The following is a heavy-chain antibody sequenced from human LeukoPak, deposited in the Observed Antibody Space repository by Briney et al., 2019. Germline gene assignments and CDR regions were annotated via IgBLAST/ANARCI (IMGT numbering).Heavy chain of an antibody. V-gene: IGHV3-23*01. D-gene: IGHD6-19*01. CDR3: AKDLAAVPGNKYFAY. Sequence: GGSLRLPCAASGFTFSTYDMTWVRQAPGKGLEWVSSISGSGGSTYYADSVKGRFTTSRDNSKNTLYLQMNDLRAEDTAVYYCAKDLAAVPGNKYFAYWGQGTLVTVSS. CDR1: GFTFSTYD. J-gene: IGHJ4*02. CDR2: ISGSGGST.